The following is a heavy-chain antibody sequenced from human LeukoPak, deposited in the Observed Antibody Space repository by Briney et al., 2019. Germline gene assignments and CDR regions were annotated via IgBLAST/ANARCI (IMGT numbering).Heavy chain of an antibody. V-gene: IGHV6-1*01. CDR3: ASSDNSGHLLAY. D-gene: IGHD3-22*01. CDR2: TYYRSKWYN. J-gene: IGHJ4*02. Sequence: SQTLSLSSAISGDSDSSNSAAWNWIRQSPSRGLEWLGKTYYRSKWYNDYAVSVKSRIAINPDTSKNQFSLQLNSVTPEDTAVYYCASSDNSGHLLAYWAQGPLDTVSS. CDR1: GDSDSSNSAA.